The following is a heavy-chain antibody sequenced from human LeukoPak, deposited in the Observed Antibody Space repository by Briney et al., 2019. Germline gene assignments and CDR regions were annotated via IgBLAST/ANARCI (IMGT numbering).Heavy chain of an antibody. CDR2: MYYSGST. D-gene: IGHD6-19*01. V-gene: IGHV4-59*08. CDR3: ARHAHSSGWTQNWFDP. CDR1: GGSFSGYY. J-gene: IGHJ5*02. Sequence: PSETLSLTCAVYGGSFSGYYWSWIRRPPGKGLEWIGYMYYSGSTNYNPSLNSRVTISVDTSKNQFSLKLSSVTAADTAVYYCARHAHSSGWTQNWFDPWGQGTLVTVSS.